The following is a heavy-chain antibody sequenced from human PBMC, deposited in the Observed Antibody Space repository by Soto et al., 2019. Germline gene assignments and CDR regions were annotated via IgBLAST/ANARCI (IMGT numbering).Heavy chain of an antibody. J-gene: IGHJ6*02. CDR3: AREGVAPYYYYGMDV. CDR2: ISTYNGDT. Sequence: ASVRVSCKASGYTFTRSGISWVRQAPGQGLEWMGWISTYNGDTNYAQTFQGRVTMTTDTSTSTVHMEVRSLRSDDTAVYYCAREGVAPYYYYGMDVWGQGTPVTVSS. D-gene: IGHD5-12*01. CDR1: GYTFTRSG. V-gene: IGHV1-18*01.